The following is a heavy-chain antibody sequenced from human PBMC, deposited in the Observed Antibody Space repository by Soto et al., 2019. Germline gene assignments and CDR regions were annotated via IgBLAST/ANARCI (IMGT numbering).Heavy chain of an antibody. D-gene: IGHD2-21*02. CDR3: TKELRRHGDYGPHYLDY. CDR1: GFNFNDYG. CDR2: ISWTGGPI. Sequence: EVQLVESGGVLVQPGRSLRLSCAASGFNFNDYGMHWVRQGPGKGLEWVSGISWTGGPIGYSDSVKGRFTISRDNAKNSLDLQMKSRRAEDTALYYCTKELRRHGDYGPHYLDYWGQGTLVTVSS. V-gene: IGHV3-9*01. J-gene: IGHJ4*02.